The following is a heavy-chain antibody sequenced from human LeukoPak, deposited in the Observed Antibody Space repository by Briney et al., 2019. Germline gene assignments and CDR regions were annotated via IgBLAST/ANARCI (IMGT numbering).Heavy chain of an antibody. CDR1: GFTFGNYW. Sequence: GGSLRLSCAASGFTFGNYWMSWVRQAPGKGLEWVANIKEDGSEKYYVDSVKGRFTVSRDNAKNSLFLQLNSLRVEDTAVYYCATYRATSWGQGALVTVSS. J-gene: IGHJ5*02. D-gene: IGHD2-21*01. V-gene: IGHV3-7*03. CDR2: IKEDGSEK. CDR3: ATYRATS.